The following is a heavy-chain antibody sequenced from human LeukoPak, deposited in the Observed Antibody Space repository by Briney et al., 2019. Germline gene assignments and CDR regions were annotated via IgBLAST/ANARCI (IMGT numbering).Heavy chain of an antibody. D-gene: IGHD1/OR15-1a*01. V-gene: IGHV4-39*07. J-gene: IGHJ2*01. CDR1: GGSISHSNYY. CDR2: IYYSGSS. Sequence: SETLSLTCTVSGGSISHSNYYWSWIRQAPGKGLQWIGSIYYSGSSYYNPSLKSRVTISVDTSKNQFSLKLTSVTAADTAVYYCARGTGGWYFDLWGRGTLVTVSS. CDR3: ARGTGGWYFDL.